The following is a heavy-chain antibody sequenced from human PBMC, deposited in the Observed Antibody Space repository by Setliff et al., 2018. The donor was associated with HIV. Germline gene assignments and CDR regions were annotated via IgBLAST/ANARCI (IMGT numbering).Heavy chain of an antibody. CDR2: IYNSGST. CDR3: ARGVAAAGMLMDV. Sequence: PSETLSLTCTVSGGSVSSSSYFWGWIRQPPGTGLEWIGNIYNSGSTNYNPSLKSRVTISVDTSKNQFSLKLSSVSAADTAVYYCARGVAAAGMLMDVWGKGTTVTVSS. CDR1: GGSVSSSSYF. V-gene: IGHV4-39*07. J-gene: IGHJ6*03. D-gene: IGHD6-13*01.